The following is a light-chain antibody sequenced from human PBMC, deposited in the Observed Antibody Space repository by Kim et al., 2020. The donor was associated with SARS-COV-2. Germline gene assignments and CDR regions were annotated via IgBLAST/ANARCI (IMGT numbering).Light chain of an antibody. CDR3: NSWDSSGNHWV. CDR1: SLRSYY. CDR2: GKN. J-gene: IGLJ3*02. V-gene: IGLV3-19*02. Sequence: SSELTQDPAVSVVLGQTVRITCQGDSLRSYYASWYQQKPGQAPVRVIYGKNNRPSGIPDRFSGSSSGNTASLTITGAQAEDEADYYCNSWDSSGNHWVFGGGTQLTVL.